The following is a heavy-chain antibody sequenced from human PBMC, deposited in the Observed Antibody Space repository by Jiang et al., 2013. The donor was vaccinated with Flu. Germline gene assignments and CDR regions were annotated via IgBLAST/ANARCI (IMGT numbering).Heavy chain of an antibody. D-gene: IGHD6-13*01. CDR3: ASRRYSSRTAFDI. V-gene: IGHV4-34*01. CDR2: INHSGST. Sequence: LLKPSETLSLTCAVYGGSFSGYYWSWIRQPPGKGLEWIGEINHSGSTNYNPSLKGRVTISVDTSKNQFSLKLSSVTAADTAVYYCASRRYSSRTAFDIWGQGTMVTVSS. CDR1: GGSFSGYY. J-gene: IGHJ3*02.